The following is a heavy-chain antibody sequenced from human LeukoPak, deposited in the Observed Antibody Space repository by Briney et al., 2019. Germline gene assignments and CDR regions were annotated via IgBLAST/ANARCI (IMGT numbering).Heavy chain of an antibody. CDR1: GFTFSSYS. D-gene: IGHD3-16*01. CDR2: ISGSSSTI. CDR3: ARDYAFALDY. Sequence: PGGSLRLSCTASGFTFSSYSMNWVRQAPGKGLEWVSYISGSSSTIYYADSVKGRFTVSRDTAKNSLYLQMNSLRDEDTAIYYCARDYAFALDYWGQGTLVTVSS. J-gene: IGHJ4*02. V-gene: IGHV3-48*02.